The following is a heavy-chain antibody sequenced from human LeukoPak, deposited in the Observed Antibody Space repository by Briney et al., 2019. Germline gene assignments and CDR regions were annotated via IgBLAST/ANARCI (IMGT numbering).Heavy chain of an antibody. V-gene: IGHV3-23*01. CDR1: GFDFSSYG. Sequence: GGSLRLSCAASGFDFSSYGMSWVRQSPGKGLEWVSTFSASSTITYYADSVKGQFTISRDNSKNTLYLQMHSLRDEDTAVYYCAKGDSYYDLLTCFDLWGPGTLVTVSS. J-gene: IGHJ4*02. CDR2: FSASSTIT. CDR3: AKGDSYYDLLTCFDL. D-gene: IGHD3-9*01.